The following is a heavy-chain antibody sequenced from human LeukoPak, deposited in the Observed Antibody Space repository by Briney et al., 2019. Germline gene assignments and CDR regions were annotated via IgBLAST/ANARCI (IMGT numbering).Heavy chain of an antibody. CDR3: AKGAGYGDYVPFDY. D-gene: IGHD4-17*01. V-gene: IGHV3-30*02. J-gene: IGHJ4*02. CDR1: GFTFSSYG. CDR2: IRYDGSNK. Sequence: GGSLRLSCAASGFTFSSYGMHWVRQAPGKGLEWVAFIRYDGSNKYYADSVKGRFTISRDNSKNTLYLQMNSLRAEDTAVYYCAKGAGYGDYVPFDYWGQGTLVTVSS.